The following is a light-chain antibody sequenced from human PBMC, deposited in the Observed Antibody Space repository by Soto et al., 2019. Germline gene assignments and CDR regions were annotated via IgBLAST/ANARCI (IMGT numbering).Light chain of an antibody. J-gene: IGLJ2*01. V-gene: IGLV1-40*01. CDR3: QSYDSSLSGVV. Sequence: QSVLTQPPSVSGAPGQRVTLSCTGSSSNIGAGYDVHWYQQLPGTAPKLVIYGNTNRPSGVPDRFSGSKSGTSASLAITGLQAEDEADYYCQSYDSSLSGVVFGGGTKLTVL. CDR2: GNT. CDR1: SSNIGAGYD.